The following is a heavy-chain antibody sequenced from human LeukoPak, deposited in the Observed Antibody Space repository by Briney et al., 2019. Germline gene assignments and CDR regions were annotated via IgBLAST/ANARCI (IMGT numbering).Heavy chain of an antibody. V-gene: IGHV3-21*01. CDR2: ISSSSSYI. J-gene: IGHJ6*02. CDR3: ARDTLQTPTDYYYYGMDV. Sequence: GGSLRLSCAASGFTFSSYSMNWVRQAPGKGLEWVSSISSSSSYIYYADSVKGRFTISRDNSKNTLYLQMNSLRAEDTAVYYCARDTLQTPTDYYYYGMDVRGQGTTVTVSS. D-gene: IGHD1-14*01. CDR1: GFTFSSYS.